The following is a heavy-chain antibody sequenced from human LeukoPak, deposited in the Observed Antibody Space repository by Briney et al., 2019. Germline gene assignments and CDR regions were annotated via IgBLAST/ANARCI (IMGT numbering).Heavy chain of an antibody. CDR3: AGGRRYYDFWSGYYPRDNWFDP. CDR2: IIPIFGTA. V-gene: IGHV1-69*13. CDR1: GGTFSSYA. Sequence: SVKVSCKASGGTFSSYAISWVRQAPGQGLEWMGGIIPIFGTANYAQKFQGRVTITADESTSTAYMELSSLRSEDTAVYYCAGGRRYYDFWSGYYPRDNWFDPWGQGTLVTVSS. J-gene: IGHJ5*02. D-gene: IGHD3-3*01.